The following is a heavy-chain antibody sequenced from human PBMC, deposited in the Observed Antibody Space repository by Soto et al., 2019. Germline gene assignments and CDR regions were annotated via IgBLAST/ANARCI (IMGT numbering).Heavy chain of an antibody. CDR3: ATDRGLVALEYFQY. J-gene: IGHJ1*01. CDR1: GFTFSNYA. Sequence: DVQLLESGGGFVQPGGSLRLSCAASGFTFSNYAMTWVRQAPGTGPEWVSTIGDSASSTYYADSVKGRFIISRDNSKNPLYLQMNSLRAEYTAVYFCATDRGLVALEYFQYWGPGTLVTVSS. CDR2: IGDSASST. D-gene: IGHD3-9*01. V-gene: IGHV3-23*01.